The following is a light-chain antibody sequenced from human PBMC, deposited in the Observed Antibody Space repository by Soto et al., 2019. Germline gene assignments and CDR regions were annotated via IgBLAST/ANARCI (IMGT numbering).Light chain of an antibody. V-gene: IGKV1-39*01. CDR2: VES. CDR3: QQSYGTPIT. J-gene: IGKJ5*01. CDR1: QSISRY. Sequence: DIQMTQSPSSLSASVGDRVTITCRASQSISRYLNWYQQKPGKAPNILIYVESSLQSEVPSRLSGSGSGTDLNLTITSLQPEDFATYYCQQSYGTPITCGQGTRLEIK.